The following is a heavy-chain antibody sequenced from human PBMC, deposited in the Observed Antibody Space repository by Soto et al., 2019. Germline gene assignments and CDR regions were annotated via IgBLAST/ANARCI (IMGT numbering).Heavy chain of an antibody. CDR2: FDPEDGET. D-gene: IGHD6-13*01. V-gene: IGHV1-24*01. Sequence: ASVKVSCKVSGYTLTELSMHWVRQAPGKGLEWMGGFDPEDGETIYAQKFQGRVTMTTDTSTSTAYMELRSLRSDDTAVYYCARRLLSSSWYMVDYWGQGTLVTVSS. J-gene: IGHJ4*02. CDR3: ARRLLSSSWYMVDY. CDR1: GYTLTELS.